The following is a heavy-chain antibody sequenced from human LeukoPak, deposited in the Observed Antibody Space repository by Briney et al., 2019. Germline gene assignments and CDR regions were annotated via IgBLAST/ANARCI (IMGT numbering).Heavy chain of an antibody. D-gene: IGHD6-6*01. CDR3: ARRDIAARLNWFDP. J-gene: IGHJ5*02. CDR2: ISYSGST. V-gene: IGHV4-59*08. Sequence: SETLSLTCTVSGGSISSYYWSWIRQPPGKGLEWIGYISYSGSTNFNPSLKSRVTISVDTSKNQFSLKLSSVTAADTAVYYCARRDIAARLNWFDPWGQGTLVTVSS. CDR1: GGSISSYY.